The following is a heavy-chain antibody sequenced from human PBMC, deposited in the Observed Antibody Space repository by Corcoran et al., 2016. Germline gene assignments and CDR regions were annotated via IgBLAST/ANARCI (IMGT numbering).Heavy chain of an antibody. CDR1: GFTFSHHS. V-gene: IGHV3-48*04. CDR2: ITGTGTMT. Sequence: EVQLVESGGGLVQPGGSLRLSCAASGFTFSHHSMHWVRRAPGKGLEWISYITGTGTMTYYDDSVKGRFTISRDNARNSLDLQMNSLRIEDTAVYYCTRDAGYVVFDFWGQGTLVTVSS. CDR3: TRDAGYVVFDF. D-gene: IGHD1-1*01. J-gene: IGHJ4*02.